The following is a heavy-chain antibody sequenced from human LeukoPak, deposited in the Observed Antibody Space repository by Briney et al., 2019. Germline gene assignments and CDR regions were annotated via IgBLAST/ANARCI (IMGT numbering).Heavy chain of an antibody. CDR1: GFTFSTYT. J-gene: IGHJ6*03. D-gene: IGHD3-10*01. CDR3: AKDVMHYGSGRPYYMDV. Sequence: GGSLRLSCAASGFTFSTYTMNWVRQAPGKGLEWVSFISSSSSIYYADSVKGRFTIPRDNSNNMVSLQMNSLRADDTAAYYCAKDVMHYGSGRPYYMDVWGKGTTVIISS. CDR2: ISSSSSI. V-gene: IGHV3-48*01.